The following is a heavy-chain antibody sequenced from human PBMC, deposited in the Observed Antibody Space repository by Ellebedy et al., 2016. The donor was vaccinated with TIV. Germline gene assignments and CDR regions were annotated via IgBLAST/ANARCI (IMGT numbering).Heavy chain of an antibody. CDR1: GFTFSSYS. Sequence: GESLKISCAASGFTFSSYSMNWVRQAPGKGLEWVSYITRSSTTIYYADFVKGRFTVSRDNAKNSLYLQMNSLRAEDTAVYYCANLDPGFTDSYGLDYWGQGTLVTVSS. D-gene: IGHD5-18*01. CDR3: ANLDPGFTDSYGLDY. J-gene: IGHJ4*02. V-gene: IGHV3-48*01. CDR2: ITRSSTTI.